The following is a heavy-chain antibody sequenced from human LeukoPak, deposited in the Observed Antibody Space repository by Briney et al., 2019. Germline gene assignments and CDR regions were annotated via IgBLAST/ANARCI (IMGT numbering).Heavy chain of an antibody. J-gene: IGHJ6*03. CDR3: AKAIGYSYGSYYYMDV. V-gene: IGHV3-23*01. Sequence: GGSLRLSCAASGFTFSNYDMRWVRQAPGKGLEWVSTISGSGGSTYYADSVKGRFTISRDNSRDTLYLQMNSLRAADTAVYSCAKAIGYSYGSYYYMDVWGKGTTVTVSS. D-gene: IGHD5-18*01. CDR1: GFTFSNYD. CDR2: ISGSGGST.